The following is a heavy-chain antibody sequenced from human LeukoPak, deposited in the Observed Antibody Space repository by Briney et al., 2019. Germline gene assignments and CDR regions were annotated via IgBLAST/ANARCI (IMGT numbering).Heavy chain of an antibody. J-gene: IGHJ4*02. CDR1: GFTFSSYS. CDR3: ARVVRGPKSPLFDY. V-gene: IGHV3-21*01. D-gene: IGHD3-10*01. Sequence: GGSLRLSCAASGFTFSSYSMNWVRQAPGKGLEWVSSISSSSSYIYYADSVKGRFTISRDNAKNSLYLQMNSLRAEDTAVYYCARVVRGPKSPLFDYWGQGTLVTVSS. CDR2: ISSSSSYI.